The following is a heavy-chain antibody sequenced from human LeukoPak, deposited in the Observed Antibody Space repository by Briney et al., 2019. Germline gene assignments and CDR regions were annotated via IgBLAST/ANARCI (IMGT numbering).Heavy chain of an antibody. Sequence: PSETLSLTCTVSGGSISGYYWSWIRQPPGKGLEWIGYIYYSGSTNYNPSLKSRVTISVDTSKNQFSLKLSSVTAADTAVYYCARLGPDSSSWYPFDYWGQGTLVTVSS. D-gene: IGHD6-13*01. CDR1: GGSISGYY. CDR3: ARLGPDSSSWYPFDY. J-gene: IGHJ4*02. V-gene: IGHV4-59*08. CDR2: IYYSGST.